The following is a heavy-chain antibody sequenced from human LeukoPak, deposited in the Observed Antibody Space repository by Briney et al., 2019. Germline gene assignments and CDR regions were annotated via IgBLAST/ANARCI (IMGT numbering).Heavy chain of an antibody. Sequence: PGGSLRLSCAASKFTFSSYAMHWVRQAPGKGLEWVAVISFDGSNKHYADTVKGRFTISRDNSKNTLYLQMNSLRPEDTAVYYCAREGRVVTIITTGHFDYWGQGSLVTVSS. CDR3: AREGRVVTIITTGHFDY. V-gene: IGHV3-30-3*01. D-gene: IGHD3-10*01. J-gene: IGHJ4*02. CDR2: ISFDGSNK. CDR1: KFTFSSYA.